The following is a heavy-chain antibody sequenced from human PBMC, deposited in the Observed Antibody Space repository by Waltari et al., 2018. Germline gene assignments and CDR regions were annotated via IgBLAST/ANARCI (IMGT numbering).Heavy chain of an antibody. D-gene: IGHD3-3*01. CDR2: LYYTGTP. Sequence: QLQLQESGPGLLKPSETLSLTCTVSGGSISSSSYSWGWIRQPPGKGREWIADLYYTGTPYYNPSLKSRVTISVDTSRNQFSLKLSSVTAADTAVYFCARRSGYYDLWGQGTMVTVSS. J-gene: IGHJ3*01. CDR1: GGSISSSSYS. V-gene: IGHV4-39*07. CDR3: ARRSGYYDL.